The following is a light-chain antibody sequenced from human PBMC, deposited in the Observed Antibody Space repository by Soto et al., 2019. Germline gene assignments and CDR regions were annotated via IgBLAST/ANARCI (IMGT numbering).Light chain of an antibody. CDR1: RRDVGGYNY. J-gene: IGLJ1*01. CDR2: DVS. CDR3: SSYTSSSTLYV. V-gene: IGLV2-14*01. Sequence: QSLLPQPASVSGSPGQSITISCPGTRRDVGGYNYVSWYQQHPGKAPKLMIYDVSNRPSGVSNRSSGSKSGNTASLTISGLQAEDEADYYCSSYTSSSTLYVFGTGTKVT.